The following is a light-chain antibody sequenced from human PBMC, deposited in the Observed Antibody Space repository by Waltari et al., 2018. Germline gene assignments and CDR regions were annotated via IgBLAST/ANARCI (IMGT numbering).Light chain of an antibody. CDR2: GDS. J-gene: IGLJ1*01. V-gene: IGLV1-40*01. CDR1: RSALGANYA. Sequence: QPALTQPPSVSGAPGQRVTISCPGARSALGANYAVQWYQHLPGRAPKLLIFGDSNRPSGVPDRFSGSKSGTSASLAITGLQAEDEADYYCQSYDISLDAYVFGTGTTVTVL. CDR3: QSYDISLDAYV.